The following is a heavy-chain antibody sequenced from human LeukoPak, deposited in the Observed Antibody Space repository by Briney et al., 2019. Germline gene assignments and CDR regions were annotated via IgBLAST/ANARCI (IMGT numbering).Heavy chain of an antibody. V-gene: IGHV1-24*01. CDR2: FDPEDGET. CDR3: ATDGSGRYNYYYYYGMDV. Sequence: ASVKVSCKVSGYTLTELSMHWVRQAPGKGLEWMEGFDPEDGETIYAQKFQGRVTMTEDTSTDTAYMELSSLRSEDTAVYYCATDGSGRYNYYYYYGMDVWGQGTTVTVSS. D-gene: IGHD6-19*01. J-gene: IGHJ6*02. CDR1: GYTLTELS.